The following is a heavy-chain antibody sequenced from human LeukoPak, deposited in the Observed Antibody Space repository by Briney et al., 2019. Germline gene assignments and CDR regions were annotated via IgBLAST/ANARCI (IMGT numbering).Heavy chain of an antibody. CDR1: GYTFTSYG. J-gene: IGHJ4*02. CDR2: ISAYNGNT. V-gene: IGHV1-18*01. D-gene: IGHD5-24*01. Sequence: ASVKVSCKASGYTFTSYGISWVRQAPGQGLEWMGWISAYNGNTNYAQKLQGRVTMTTDTSTSTAYMELRSLRSDDTAVYYCARVISGWLQFSLDYWGQGTLVTVSS. CDR3: ARVISGWLQFSLDY.